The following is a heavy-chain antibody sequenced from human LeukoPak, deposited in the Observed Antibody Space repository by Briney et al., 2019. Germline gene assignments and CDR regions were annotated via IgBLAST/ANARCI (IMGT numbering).Heavy chain of an antibody. CDR3: ARVSYGSGSYLDY. V-gene: IGHV3-53*01. D-gene: IGHD3-10*01. Sequence: GGSLRLSCAASGFTVSSNYMSWVRQAPGKGLEWVSVIYSGGSTYYADSVKGRFTIARDNSKNTLYPQMNSLRAEDTAVYYCARVSYGSGSYLDYWGQGTLVTVSS. J-gene: IGHJ4*02. CDR1: GFTVSSNY. CDR2: IYSGGST.